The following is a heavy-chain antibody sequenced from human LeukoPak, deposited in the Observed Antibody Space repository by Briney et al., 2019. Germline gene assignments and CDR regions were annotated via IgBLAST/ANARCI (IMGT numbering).Heavy chain of an antibody. V-gene: IGHV4-59*01. CDR3: ARGLGYSYGLYGMDV. CDR1: GGSISSYY. J-gene: IGHJ6*02. Sequence: SETLSLTCTVSGGSISSYYWSWIRRLPGKGLEWIGYIYYSGSTNYNPSLKSRVTISVDTSKNQFSLNLSSVTAADTAVYYCARGLGYSYGLYGMDVWGQGTTVTVSS. D-gene: IGHD5-18*01. CDR2: IYYSGST.